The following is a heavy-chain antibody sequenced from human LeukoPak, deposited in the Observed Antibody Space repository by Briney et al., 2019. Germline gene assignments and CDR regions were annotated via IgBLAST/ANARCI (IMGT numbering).Heavy chain of an antibody. CDR2: IIPIFGTA. Sequence: ASVKVSCKASGGTFSSYAIGWVRQAPGQGLEWMGGIIPIFGTANYAQEFQGRVTLTTDESTSTAYMELSSLRSEDTAVYYCARSPSGYDQGAFDIWGQGTMVTVSS. J-gene: IGHJ3*02. CDR1: GGTFSSYA. CDR3: ARSPSGYDQGAFDI. V-gene: IGHV1-69*05. D-gene: IGHD5-12*01.